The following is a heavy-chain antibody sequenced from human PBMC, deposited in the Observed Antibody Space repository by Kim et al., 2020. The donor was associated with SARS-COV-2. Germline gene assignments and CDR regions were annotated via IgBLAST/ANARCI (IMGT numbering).Heavy chain of an antibody. Sequence: GGSLRLSCAGFGFTFSSHAIHWVRQAPGKGLEWVALISSDGSGKTYGDSVKGRFTVSRDNSENTLYLQMSSLRTEDTAVYYCARDRYGPGTSETGMDVWGQGTTVTVSS. V-gene: IGHV3-30*04. CDR1: GFTFSSHA. J-gene: IGHJ6*02. CDR2: ISSDGSGK. D-gene: IGHD3-10*01. CDR3: ARDRYGPGTSETGMDV.